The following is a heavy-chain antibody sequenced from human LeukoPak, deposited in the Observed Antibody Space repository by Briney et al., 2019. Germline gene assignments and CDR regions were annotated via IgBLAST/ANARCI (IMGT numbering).Heavy chain of an antibody. J-gene: IGHJ4*02. CDR1: GGSIRTGSYY. D-gene: IGHD3-3*01. CDR2: IFTSGST. CDR3: VRTLRFGLRQKYFDY. V-gene: IGHV4-61*02. Sequence: PSETLSLTCTVSGGSIRTGSYYWSWIRQPAGKELQWIGRIFTSGSTNYNPSLKSRVTISVDTSKNQFSLKLSSVTAADTAVYYCVRTLRFGLRQKYFDYWGQGTLVTVSS.